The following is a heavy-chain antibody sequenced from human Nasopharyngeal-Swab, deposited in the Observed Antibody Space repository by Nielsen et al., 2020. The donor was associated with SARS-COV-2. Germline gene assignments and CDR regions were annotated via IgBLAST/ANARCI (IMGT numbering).Heavy chain of an antibody. Sequence: GESLKISCAASGFNFSSYSMNWVRQAPGKGLEWVSSINSASNYIFYADSLKGRFTISRDNAWNSLYLQLDSLRAEDTAVYYCTRDAGNDVATATTTDSDAFNIWGQGTMVIVSP. CDR2: INSASNYI. CDR1: GFNFSSYS. J-gene: IGHJ3*02. V-gene: IGHV3-21*01. CDR3: TRDAGNDVATATTTDSDAFNI. D-gene: IGHD5-18*01.